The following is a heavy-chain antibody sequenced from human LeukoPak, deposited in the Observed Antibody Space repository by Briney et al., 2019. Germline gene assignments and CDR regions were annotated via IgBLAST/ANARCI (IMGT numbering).Heavy chain of an antibody. Sequence: ASVTVSCKASGYTFTSYGISWVRRAPGQGLEWMGWISAYSGNTNYAQKFQGRVIMTTDTSTSTAYMDLRSLRSDDTAVYYCARAGYENLIAGPDPWGQGTLVTVSS. CDR2: ISAYSGNT. CDR3: ARAGYENLIAGPDP. J-gene: IGHJ5*02. CDR1: GYTFTSYG. V-gene: IGHV1-18*01. D-gene: IGHD1-1*01.